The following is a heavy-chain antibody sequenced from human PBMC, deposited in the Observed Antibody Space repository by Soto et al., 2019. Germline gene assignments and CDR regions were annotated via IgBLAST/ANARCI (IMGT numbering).Heavy chain of an antibody. Sequence: QVHLVQSGAEVKKPGASVKVSCKASGYTFTSYGITWVRQAPGQGLEWMGWISAHNGNTDYAQKLQGRVIVNRDTSTSAAYMELRSLISDDTAVYDCARGRYGDYWGQGAVVTVSS. CDR3: ARGRYGDY. CDR2: ISAHNGNT. J-gene: IGHJ4*02. V-gene: IGHV1-18*01. CDR1: GYTFTSYG. D-gene: IGHD1-1*01.